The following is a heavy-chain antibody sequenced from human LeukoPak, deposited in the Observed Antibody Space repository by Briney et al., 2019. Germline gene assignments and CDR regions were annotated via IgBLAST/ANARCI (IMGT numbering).Heavy chain of an antibody. J-gene: IGHJ2*01. Sequence: SETLSLTCTVSGGSISSYYWSWIRQPAGKGLEWIGRIYTSGSTNYNPSLKSRVTMSVDTSKNQFSLKLNSVTAADTAVYYCARSGGYCGSTTCHVEYFDLWGRGTLVTVSS. CDR2: IYTSGST. V-gene: IGHV4-4*07. D-gene: IGHD2-2*01. CDR1: GGSISSYY. CDR3: ARSGGYCGSTTCHVEYFDL.